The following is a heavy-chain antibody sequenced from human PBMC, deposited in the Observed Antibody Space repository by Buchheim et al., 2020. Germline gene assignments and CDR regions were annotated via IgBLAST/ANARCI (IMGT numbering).Heavy chain of an antibody. V-gene: IGHV3-7*01. CDR1: GFTFSSYW. CDR3: ARGDKVGSVDP. CDR2: INEDGSEK. D-gene: IGHD3-10*01. Sequence: EVQLVESGGGLVQPGGSLRLSCAASGFTFSSYWMSWVRQAPGKGLEWVANINEDGSEKYYVDSVKGRITISRDNAKHSLYLQMNSLRAEDTAVYYCARGDKVGSVDPWGQGTL. J-gene: IGHJ5*02.